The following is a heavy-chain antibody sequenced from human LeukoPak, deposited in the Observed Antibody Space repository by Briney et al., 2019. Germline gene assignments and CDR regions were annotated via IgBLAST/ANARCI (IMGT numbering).Heavy chain of an antibody. Sequence: SETLSLTCTVSGGSISSSSYYWGWIRQPPGKGLEWIGSISYSGSTYYNPSLKSRVTISVDKSKYQFSLKLTSVTAADTAVYYCARDPGDYDIPFDKWGQGTLVTVSS. CDR2: ISYSGST. CDR1: GGSISSSSYY. CDR3: ARDPGDYDIPFDK. V-gene: IGHV4-39*07. J-gene: IGHJ4*01. D-gene: IGHD3-9*01.